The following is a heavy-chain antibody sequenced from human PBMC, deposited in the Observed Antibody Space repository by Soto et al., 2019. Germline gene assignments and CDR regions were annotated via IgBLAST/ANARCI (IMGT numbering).Heavy chain of an antibody. J-gene: IGHJ4*02. Sequence: RQAPGQGLEWMGWITTHNGNTKSSEKLQGRVTMTTDTSTNTAYMELRSLRSDDTAVYYCVRGGWGDVHYYWGQGTQVTVSS. CDR2: ITTHNGNT. V-gene: IGHV1-18*01. D-gene: IGHD2-21*02. CDR3: VRGGWGDVHYY.